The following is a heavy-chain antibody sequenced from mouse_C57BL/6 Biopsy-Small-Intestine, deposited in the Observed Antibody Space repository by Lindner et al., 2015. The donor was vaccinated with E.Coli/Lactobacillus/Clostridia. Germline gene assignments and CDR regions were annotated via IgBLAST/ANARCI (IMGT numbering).Heavy chain of an antibody. D-gene: IGHD2-10*02. CDR1: GYTFTNYV. V-gene: IGHV1-14*01. CDR3: AREGYGNSFAY. Sequence: VQLQESGPELVKPGASVKMSCKASGYTFTNYVLHWVKQKPGQGLEWVGYINPYSDGTKYNEKFKGKATLTSDKSSSTAYMDLSSLTSEDSAVYYCAREGYGNSFAYWGQGTLVTVSA. J-gene: IGHJ3*01. CDR2: INPYSDGT.